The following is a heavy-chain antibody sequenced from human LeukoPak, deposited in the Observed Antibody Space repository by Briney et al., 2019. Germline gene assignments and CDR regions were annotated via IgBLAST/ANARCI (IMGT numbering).Heavy chain of an antibody. D-gene: IGHD3-10*01. CDR3: PTLRASARLDY. Sequence: GGSLRLSCAASGFTFSDAWMSWVRQASGKGLEWVGRIKTKTDGGTADYAAPVKGRITISRDDSNNTLYLQMNSLKTEDTAVCYCPTLRASARLDYWGQGTLVTVSS. CDR2: IKTKTDGGTA. J-gene: IGHJ4*02. CDR1: GFTFSDAW. V-gene: IGHV3-15*01.